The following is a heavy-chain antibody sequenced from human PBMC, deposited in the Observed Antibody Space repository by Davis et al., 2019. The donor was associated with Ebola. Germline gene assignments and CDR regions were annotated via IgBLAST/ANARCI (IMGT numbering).Heavy chain of an antibody. V-gene: IGHV2-70*11. CDR2: IDWDDDK. J-gene: IGHJ4*02. CDR1: GFSLSPSAMC. D-gene: IGHD4-17*01. CDR3: ARIGTTGTTLGDQGFDY. Sequence: SGPPQAIPTHTLTLPYTFSGFSLSPSAMCGSWIRQPPGKALEWLARIDWDDDKYYSTSLKTRLTISKDTSKNQVVLTMTNMDPVDTATYYCARIGTTGTTLGDQGFDYWGQGTLVTVSS.